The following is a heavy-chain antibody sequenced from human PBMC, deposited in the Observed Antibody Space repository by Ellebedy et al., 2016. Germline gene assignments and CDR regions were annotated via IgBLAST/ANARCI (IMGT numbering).Heavy chain of an antibody. J-gene: IGHJ6*03. CDR2: VNSDGSST. V-gene: IGHV3-74*01. Sequence: GGSLRLXXAASGFTLSDYWMHWVRQVPGKGLVWVSRVNSDGSSTSCADSVKGRFTISRDNAKNTLYLQMNSLRAEDTAVYFCARGEWDGRTVVVTTDYESAHFMDVWGKGTTVTAAS. CDR3: ARGEWDGRTVVVTTDYESAHFMDV. D-gene: IGHD3-22*01. CDR1: GFTLSDYW.